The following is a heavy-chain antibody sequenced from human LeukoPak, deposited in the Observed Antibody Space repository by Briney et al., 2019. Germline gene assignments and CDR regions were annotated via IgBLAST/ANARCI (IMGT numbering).Heavy chain of an antibody. CDR1: GFTFSSYG. CDR3: ASEGNSGYDWNY. Sequence: PGGSLRLSCAASGFTFSSYGMHWVRQCPGKGLEWVAVIWYDGSNKHYADSVKGRFTISRDNSKNTLYLQMNSLRAEDTAVYYCASEGNSGYDWNYWGQGTLVTVSS. J-gene: IGHJ4*02. CDR2: IWYDGSNK. D-gene: IGHD5-12*01. V-gene: IGHV3-33*01.